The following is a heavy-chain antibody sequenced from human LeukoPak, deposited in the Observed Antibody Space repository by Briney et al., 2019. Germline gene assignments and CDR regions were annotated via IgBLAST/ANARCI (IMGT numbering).Heavy chain of an antibody. J-gene: IGHJ4*02. V-gene: IGHV1-69*13. CDR1: GGTFSSYA. D-gene: IGHD3-22*01. Sequence: GASVKVSCKASGGTFSSYAISWVRQAPGQGLEWMGGIIPIFGTANYAQKFQGRVTITADESTSTAYMELSSLRPEDTAVYYCARDLRPYVYMIVVPNFDYWGQGTLVTVSS. CDR3: ARDLRPYVYMIVVPNFDY. CDR2: IIPIFGTA.